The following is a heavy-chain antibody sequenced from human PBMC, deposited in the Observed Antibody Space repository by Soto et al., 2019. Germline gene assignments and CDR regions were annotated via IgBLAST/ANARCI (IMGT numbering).Heavy chain of an antibody. D-gene: IGHD3-3*01. V-gene: IGHV4-59*08. J-gene: IGHJ5*02. Sequence: SETLSLTCTVSGGSISSYYWSWIRQPPGKGLEWIGYIYYSGSTNYNPSLKSRVTISVDTSKNQFSLKLSSVTAADTAVYYCTGPLSYDFWSGYDTWGQGTLVTVSS. CDR2: IYYSGST. CDR1: GGSISSYY. CDR3: TGPLSYDFWSGYDT.